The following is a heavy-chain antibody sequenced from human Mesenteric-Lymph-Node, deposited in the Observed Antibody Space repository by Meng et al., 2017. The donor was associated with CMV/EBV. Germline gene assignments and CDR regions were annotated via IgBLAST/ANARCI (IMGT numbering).Heavy chain of an antibody. Sequence: ACGGSCSCGSYCCRWVRQPRGEWLGSIGYIYCSRYSNYSPSLRSRITISDDTSKNQFSLKLSSADAADADVYSCARGYSSSWYSDLWGRGTLVTVSS. CDR3: ARGYSSSWYSDL. V-gene: IGHV4-61*01. J-gene: IGHJ2*01. CDR2: IYCSRYS. D-gene: IGHD6-13*01. CDR1: GGSCSCGSYC.